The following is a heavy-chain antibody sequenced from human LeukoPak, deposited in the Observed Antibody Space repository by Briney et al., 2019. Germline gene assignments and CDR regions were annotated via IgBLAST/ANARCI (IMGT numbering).Heavy chain of an antibody. CDR1: GGTFSSYA. J-gene: IGHJ4*02. Sequence: GASVKVSCKASGGTFSSYAISWVRQAPGQGLEWMGGIIPIFGTANYAQKFQGRVTITADKSTSTAYMELSSLRSEDTAVYYCARERIWELWPSSIDYWGQGTLVTVSS. V-gene: IGHV1-69*06. CDR2: IIPIFGTA. D-gene: IGHD1-26*01. CDR3: ARERIWELWPSSIDY.